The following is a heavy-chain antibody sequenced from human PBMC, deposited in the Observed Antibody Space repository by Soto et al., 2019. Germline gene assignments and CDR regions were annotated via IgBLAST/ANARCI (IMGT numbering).Heavy chain of an antibody. J-gene: IGHJ4*02. V-gene: IGHV3-74*01. Sequence: EVQLVESGGGLVQPGGSLRLSCAASGFTFSSYWMHWVRQAPGKGLVWVSRINSDGSSTSYVDSVKGRFTISRDNAKNTLYRQMNSRRAEDTAVYYCVRTSLVVAAATREDYWGQGTLVTVSS. CDR1: GFTFSSYW. CDR3: VRTSLVVAAATREDY. D-gene: IGHD2-15*01. CDR2: INSDGSST.